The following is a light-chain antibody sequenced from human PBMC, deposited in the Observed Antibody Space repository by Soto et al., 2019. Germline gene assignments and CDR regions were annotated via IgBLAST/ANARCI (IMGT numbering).Light chain of an antibody. V-gene: IGLV1-40*01. CDR3: QSYDSSLSGSGV. CDR2: GSS. J-gene: IGLJ1*01. Sequence: QPVLTQPPSVSGAPGQRVTISCTGSSSNIGAGYDVHWYQQLPGTAPKLLIYGSSNRPSGVPDRFSGSKSATSASLAITGLQAEDEADYYCQSYDSSLSGSGVFGTGTKLTVL. CDR1: SSNIGAGYD.